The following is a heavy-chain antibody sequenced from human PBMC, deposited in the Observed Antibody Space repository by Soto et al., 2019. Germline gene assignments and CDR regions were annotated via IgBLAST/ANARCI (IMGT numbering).Heavy chain of an antibody. J-gene: IGHJ4*02. Sequence: SETLSLTCTFSGCSISSGDYYWSGIRQPPGKGLEWIGYIYYSGSTYYNPSLKSRVTISVDTSKNQFSLKLSSVTAADTAVYYCARNAWFGEFEVDYWGQGTLVTVSS. CDR1: GCSISSGDYY. D-gene: IGHD3-10*01. V-gene: IGHV4-30-4*01. CDR3: ARNAWFGEFEVDY. CDR2: IYYSGST.